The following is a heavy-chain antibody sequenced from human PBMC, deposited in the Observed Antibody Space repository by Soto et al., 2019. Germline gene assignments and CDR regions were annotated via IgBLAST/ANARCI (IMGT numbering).Heavy chain of an antibody. V-gene: IGHV4-61*01. Sequence: SETLSLTCTVSGGSVSSGSYYWSWIRQPPGKGLEGIGYIYYSGSTNYNPSLKSRVTISADTSKNQFSLKLSSVTAADTAVYYCAISKDVVVTAIYYFDYWGQGTLVTVSS. CDR1: GGSVSSGSYY. J-gene: IGHJ4*02. D-gene: IGHD2-21*02. CDR3: AISKDVVVTAIYYFDY. CDR2: IYYSGST.